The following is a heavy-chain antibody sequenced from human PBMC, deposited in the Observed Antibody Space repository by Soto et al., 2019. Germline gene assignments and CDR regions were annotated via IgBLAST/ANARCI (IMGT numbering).Heavy chain of an antibody. CDR3: AKDKESGYYYYMDV. V-gene: IGHV3-9*01. CDR1: GFTFDDYA. CDR2: ISWNSGSI. J-gene: IGHJ6*03. Sequence: GGSLRLSCAASGFTFDDYAMHWVRQAPGKGLEWVSGISWNSGSIGYADSVKGRFTISRDNAKNSLYLQMNSLRAEDTALYYCAKDKESGYYYYMDVWGKGTTVTVSS.